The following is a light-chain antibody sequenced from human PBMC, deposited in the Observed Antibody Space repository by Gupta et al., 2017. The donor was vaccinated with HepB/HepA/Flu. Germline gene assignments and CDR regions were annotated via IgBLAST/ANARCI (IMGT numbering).Light chain of an antibody. Sequence: DLEMTQSVSFLSASVGDRVTITCRASQGIGTYLAWYQQKSGKVPKVLIYAASTLQSGVPSRFSGSGSGTDFTLTISSLQPEDVATYYCQKYNRAPVTFGPGTRVEIK. V-gene: IGKV1-27*01. CDR3: QKYNRAPVT. CDR1: QGIGTY. CDR2: AAS. J-gene: IGKJ3*01.